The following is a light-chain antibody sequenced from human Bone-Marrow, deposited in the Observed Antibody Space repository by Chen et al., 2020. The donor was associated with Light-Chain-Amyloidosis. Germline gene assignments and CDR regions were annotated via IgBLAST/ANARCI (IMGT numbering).Light chain of an antibody. J-gene: IGLJ3*02. V-gene: IGLV3-21*02. Sequence: SYVLTQPSSVSVAPGQTATIDCGGNNIGSTSVHWYQQTPGQAPLLVVYDDSDRPSGIPARWSGSNSGNTATLTITRVEAGDEAYYYCQVWDRSSDRPVFGGGTKLTVL. CDR2: DDS. CDR1: NIGSTS. CDR3: QVWDRSSDRPV.